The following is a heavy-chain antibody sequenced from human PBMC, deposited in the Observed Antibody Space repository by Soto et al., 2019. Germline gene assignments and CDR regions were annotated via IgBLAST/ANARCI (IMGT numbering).Heavy chain of an antibody. CDR2: IYPGDSDT. D-gene: IGHD5-12*01. V-gene: IGHV5-51*01. Sequence: GESLKISCMGSGYSFTSYWIGWVRQMPGKGLEWMGIIYPGDSDTRYSPSFQGQVTISADKSISTAYLQWSSLKASDTAMYYCARLGDIVATISSYYYGMDVWGQGTTVTVSS. J-gene: IGHJ6*02. CDR3: ARLGDIVATISSYYYGMDV. CDR1: GYSFTSYW.